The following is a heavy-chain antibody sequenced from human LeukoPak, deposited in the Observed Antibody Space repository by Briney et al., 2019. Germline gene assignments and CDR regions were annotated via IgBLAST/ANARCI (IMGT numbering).Heavy chain of an antibody. D-gene: IGHD3-22*01. CDR1: GYTLTELS. J-gene: IGHJ3*02. Sequence: ASVKVSCKVSGYTLTELSMHWVRQAPGKGLEWMGGFDSEDGETIYAQKFQGRVTMTEDTSTDTAYMELSSLRSEDTAVYYCATVHLSGYSPHDAFDIWGQGTMVTVSS. V-gene: IGHV1-24*01. CDR2: FDSEDGET. CDR3: ATVHLSGYSPHDAFDI.